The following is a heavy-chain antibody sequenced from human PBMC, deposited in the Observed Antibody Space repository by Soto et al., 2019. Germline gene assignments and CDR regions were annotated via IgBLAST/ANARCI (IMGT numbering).Heavy chain of an antibody. CDR2: ISSDSYYI. CDR1: GLSFSTHS. J-gene: IGHJ6*02. CDR3: ARNRNPSSKPHGMEV. V-gene: IGHV3-21*01. Sequence: EVQLVESGGGLVEPGGSLRLSCAPSGLSFSTHSMNWVRQAPGKGLEWVSSISSDSYYIYYADSVKGRFTISRDNAKNSLYLQMTSLRADDTDVYYCARNRNPSSKPHGMEVWGQGNTVTVSS.